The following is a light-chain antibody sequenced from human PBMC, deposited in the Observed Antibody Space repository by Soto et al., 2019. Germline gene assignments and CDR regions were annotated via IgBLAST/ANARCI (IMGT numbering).Light chain of an antibody. J-gene: IGKJ4*01. CDR2: GAS. Sequence: EIVVTQSPATLSVSPGERATLSCRASQSVSSNLAWYQQKPGQAPRLLIFGASTRATDIPARFSGSGSGTEFTLTISSMQSEDFAIYYCQQYNNWPPLPFGGGTKV. CDR1: QSVSSN. CDR3: QQYNNWPPLP. V-gene: IGKV3-15*01.